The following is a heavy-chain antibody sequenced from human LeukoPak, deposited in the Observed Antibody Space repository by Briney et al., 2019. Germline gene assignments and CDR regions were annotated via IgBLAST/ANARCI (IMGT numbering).Heavy chain of an antibody. J-gene: IGHJ5*02. D-gene: IGHD3-10*01. V-gene: IGHV4-30-4*01. Sequence: SETLSLTCTVSGGSISGGDHYWSWIRQPPGKGLEWIGYIYHTGNTYYSPSLRSRLTISVDTSKNQFSLKLNSVTAADTAVYYCARYFYGSGSFEVGFDPWGQGTLVTVSS. CDR2: IYHTGNT. CDR1: GGSISGGDHY. CDR3: ARYFYGSGSFEVGFDP.